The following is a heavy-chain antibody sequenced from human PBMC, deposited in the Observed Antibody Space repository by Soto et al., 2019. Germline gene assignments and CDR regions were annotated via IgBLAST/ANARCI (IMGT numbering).Heavy chain of an antibody. CDR1: GFTFSSYA. CDR3: ARESTSVSTIRNYYHGMDV. J-gene: IGHJ6*02. Sequence: QVQVVESGGGVVQPGRSLRLSCAASGFTFSSYAMHWVRQAPGKGLEWMAVISDDGSNKHYADSVKGRFTISRDNSMNKLYLQMNSLSPEDTAVYYCARESTSVSTIRNYYHGMDVWGQGTTVTVSS. D-gene: IGHD3-10*01. CDR2: ISDDGSNK. V-gene: IGHV3-30-3*01.